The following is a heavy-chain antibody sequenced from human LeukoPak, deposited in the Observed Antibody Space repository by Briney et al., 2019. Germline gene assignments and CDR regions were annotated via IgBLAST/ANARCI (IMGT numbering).Heavy chain of an antibody. Sequence: SQTLSLTCAISGDSVSSNSAAWNWIRQSPSRGLEWLGRTYYRSKWYNDYAVSVKNRITINPDTSKNQFSLQLNSVTPEDTAVYYCARATGHRSGGWFDPWGQGTLVTVSS. J-gene: IGHJ5*02. CDR1: GDSVSSNSAA. CDR3: ARATGHRSGGWFDP. D-gene: IGHD3-10*01. V-gene: IGHV6-1*01. CDR2: TYYRSKWYN.